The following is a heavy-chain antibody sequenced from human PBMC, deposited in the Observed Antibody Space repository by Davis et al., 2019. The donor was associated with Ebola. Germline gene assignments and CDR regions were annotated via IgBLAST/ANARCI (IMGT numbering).Heavy chain of an antibody. CDR1: GYTFTSYW. Sequence: GESLKISCQGSGYTFTSYWINWVRQMPGKGLEWMGIIYPDDSETRYSPSFQGQVTISADKSISTAYLQWSSLKASDTAMYYCARGTRITIFGVISPDYWGQGTLVTVSS. J-gene: IGHJ4*02. CDR2: IYPDDSET. CDR3: ARGTRITIFGVISPDY. D-gene: IGHD3-3*01. V-gene: IGHV5-51*01.